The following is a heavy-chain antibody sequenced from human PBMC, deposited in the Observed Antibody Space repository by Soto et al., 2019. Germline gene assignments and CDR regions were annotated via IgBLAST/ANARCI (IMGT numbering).Heavy chain of an antibody. CDR2: IYWDDDK. CDR1: GFSLTSGVG. V-gene: IGHV2-5*02. Sequence: QITLKESGPTLVTPPQTLTLTCTFSGFSLTSGVGVGWIRQPPGKALEWLALIYWDDDKRYSPSLKNRLTITKDTSKNQVVLTMTNVGPVDTATYFCAHIDPEIVTVGGHGGFDYWGQGTLVTVSS. J-gene: IGHJ4*02. D-gene: IGHD5-12*01. CDR3: AHIDPEIVTVGGHGGFDY.